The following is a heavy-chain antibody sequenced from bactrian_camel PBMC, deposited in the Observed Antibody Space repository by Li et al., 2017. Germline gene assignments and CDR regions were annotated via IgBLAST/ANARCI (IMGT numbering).Heavy chain of an antibody. CDR1: GFTFSEYE. CDR2: IYTGGEST. V-gene: IGHV3S19*01. CDR3: AADPNWSFDPNS. D-gene: IGHD7*01. Sequence: VQLVESGGGLVQPGGSLRLSCATSGFTFSEYEMNWVRQAPGKGLEWVCSIYTGGESTWYADSVMGRFTISKDNAKNTLYLQINSLKPEDTAVYYCAADPNWSFDPNSWGQGTQVTVS. J-gene: IGHJ4*01.